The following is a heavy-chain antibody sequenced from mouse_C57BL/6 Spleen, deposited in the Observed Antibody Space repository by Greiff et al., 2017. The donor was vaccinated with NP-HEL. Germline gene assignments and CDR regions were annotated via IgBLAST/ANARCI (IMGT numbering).Heavy chain of an antibody. V-gene: IGHV5-17*01. CDR3: ARGLNWDVGYVDV. D-gene: IGHD4-1*01. J-gene: IGHJ1*03. Sequence: EVKLVESGGGLVKPGGSLKLSCAASGFTFSDYGMHWVRQAPEKGLEWVAYISSGSSTIYYADTVKGRFTISRDNAKHTLFLQMTSLRSEDTPVYYCARGLNWDVGYVDVWGTGTTVTVAS. CDR2: ISSGSSTI. CDR1: GFTFSDYG.